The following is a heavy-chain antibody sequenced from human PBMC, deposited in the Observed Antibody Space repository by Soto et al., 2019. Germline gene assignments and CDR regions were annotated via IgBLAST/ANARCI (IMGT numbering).Heavy chain of an antibody. Sequence: SETLSLTCAVYGVSFSGYYWSWIRQPPGKGLEWIGEINHSGSTNYNPSLKNRVTISVDTSKNQFSLKLSSVTAADTAVYYCAREFGRVSQYFEWLVNWFDPWGHGILVTVSS. J-gene: IGHJ5*02. V-gene: IGHV4-34*01. CDR2: INHSGST. CDR3: AREFGRVSQYFEWLVNWFDP. D-gene: IGHD3-9*01. CDR1: GVSFSGYY.